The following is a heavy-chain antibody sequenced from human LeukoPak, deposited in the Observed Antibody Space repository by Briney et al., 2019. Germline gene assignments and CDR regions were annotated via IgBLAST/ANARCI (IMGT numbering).Heavy chain of an antibody. J-gene: IGHJ4*02. Sequence: PGGSLRLSCAASGFTFSSYWMSWVRQAPGKGLEWVANIKQDGSEKYYVDSVKGRFTISRDNAKNSLYLQMNSLRAEDTAVYYCARVESGRYFDLDYWGQGTLVTVSS. V-gene: IGHV3-7*01. CDR3: ARVESGRYFDLDY. CDR2: IKQDGSEK. CDR1: GFTFSSYW. D-gene: IGHD3-9*01.